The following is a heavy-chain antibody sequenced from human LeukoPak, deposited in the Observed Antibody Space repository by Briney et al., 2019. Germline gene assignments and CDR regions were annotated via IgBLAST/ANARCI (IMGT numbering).Heavy chain of an antibody. CDR1: GFTFSDYY. J-gene: IGHJ4*02. Sequence: GGSLRLSCAASGFTFSDYYMSWIRQAPGKGLEWVSYISSSSSYTNYADSVKGRFTISRDNAKNSLYLQMNSLRAEDTAVYYCAAQYCSGGNCQSIDYWGQGTLVTVSS. V-gene: IGHV3-11*06. CDR3: AAQYCSGGNCQSIDY. CDR2: ISSSSSYT. D-gene: IGHD2-15*01.